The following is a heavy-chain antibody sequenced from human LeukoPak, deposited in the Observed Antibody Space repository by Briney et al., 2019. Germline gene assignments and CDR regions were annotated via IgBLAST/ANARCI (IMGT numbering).Heavy chain of an antibody. V-gene: IGHV3-33*01. CDR1: GFXFSSYG. Sequence: GRSLRLSCAASGFXFSSYGIHWVRQAPGKGLEWVAVIWYDGSNKYYADSVKGRFTISRDNSKNTLYLQMNSLRAEDTAVYYCARDHSSGWYSDYFDYWGQGTLVTVSS. CDR2: IWYDGSNK. CDR3: ARDHSSGWYSDYFDY. J-gene: IGHJ4*02. D-gene: IGHD6-19*01.